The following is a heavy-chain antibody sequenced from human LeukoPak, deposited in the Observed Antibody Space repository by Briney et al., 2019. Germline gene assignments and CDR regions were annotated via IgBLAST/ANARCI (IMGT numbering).Heavy chain of an antibody. CDR2: INHSGST. D-gene: IGHD3-3*01. CDR3: ARVFGVVITRSLDV. V-gene: IGHV4-34*01. J-gene: IGHJ6*02. CDR1: GGSFSGYY. Sequence: SETLSLTCAVYGGSFSGYYWSWIRQPPGKGLEWIGEINHSGSTNYNPSLKSRVTISVDTSKNQFSLKLSSVTAADTAVYYCARVFGVVITRSLDVLGQGTTVTVSS.